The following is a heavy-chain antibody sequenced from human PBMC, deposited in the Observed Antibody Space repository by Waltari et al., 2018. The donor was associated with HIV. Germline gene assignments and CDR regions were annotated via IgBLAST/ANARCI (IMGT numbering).Heavy chain of an antibody. Sequence: QVQLQESGPGRVKPSETLSLPCTVSGYSISSGHYWGWTRQPPGKGLEWIGSIYHSGSTYYNPSLKSRVTISVDTSKNQFSLKLSSVTAADTAVYYCALAKYYYDSKSAFDIWGQGTMVTVSS. D-gene: IGHD3-22*01. CDR3: ALAKYYYDSKSAFDI. CDR1: GYSISSGHY. V-gene: IGHV4-38-2*02. CDR2: IYHSGST. J-gene: IGHJ3*02.